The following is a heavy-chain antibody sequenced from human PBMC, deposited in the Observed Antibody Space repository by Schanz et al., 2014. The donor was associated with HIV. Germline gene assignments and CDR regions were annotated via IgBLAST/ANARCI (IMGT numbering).Heavy chain of an antibody. CDR3: ARDAASHSYGSAMDV. J-gene: IGHJ6*02. CDR2: IWYDGSNK. V-gene: IGHV3-33*01. CDR1: GFTFSSYG. D-gene: IGHD5-18*01. Sequence: QVQLVESGGGVVQPGKSLRLSCAASGFTFSSYGMHWVRQAPGKGLEWVAVIWYDGSNKYYTDSVKGRFTISRDSSKNTPYLQMNSLRADDTAVYYCARDAASHSYGSAMDVWGQGTTVTVSS.